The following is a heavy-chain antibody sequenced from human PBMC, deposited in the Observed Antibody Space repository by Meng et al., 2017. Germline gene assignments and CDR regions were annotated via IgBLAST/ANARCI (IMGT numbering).Heavy chain of an antibody. CDR2: INPKSGDT. J-gene: IGHJ4*02. CDR1: GYNFPAYY. CDR3: ARDEDISAAGKLFGDY. Sequence: VLRVQSRVEVKKPGASLKVSCKPSGYNFPAYYNPWVRRAPGQGLEWMGRINPKSGDTHYAQEFQARVTMTGDTSISTAYMELSGLRSDDTAMYYCARDEDISAAGKLFGDYWGQGTLVTVSS. V-gene: IGHV1-2*06. D-gene: IGHD6-25*01.